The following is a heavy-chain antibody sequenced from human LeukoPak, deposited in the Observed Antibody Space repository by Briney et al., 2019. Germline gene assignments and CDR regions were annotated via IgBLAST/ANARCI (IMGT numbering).Heavy chain of an antibody. CDR2: FDPEDGET. J-gene: IGHJ5*02. Sequence: ASVKVSCKVSGYTLTELSMHWVRQAPGKGLEWMGGFDPEDGETIYAQKFQGRVTMTEDTSTDTAYMELSSLRSEDTAVYYCATRPPLYGDYDGMGANWFDPWGQGTLVTVSS. V-gene: IGHV1-24*01. CDR1: GYTLTELS. D-gene: IGHD4-17*01. CDR3: ATRPPLYGDYDGMGANWFDP.